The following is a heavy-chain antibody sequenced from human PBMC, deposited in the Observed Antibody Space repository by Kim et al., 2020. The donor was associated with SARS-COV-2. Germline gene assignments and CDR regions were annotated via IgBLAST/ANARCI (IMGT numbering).Heavy chain of an antibody. CDR1: GFTFSSYG. J-gene: IGHJ4*02. V-gene: IGHV3-33*01. D-gene: IGHD3-3*01. CDR3: ARAPLGAGLGHFDS. Sequence: GGSLRLSCAASGFTFSSYGMHWVRQAPGKGLEWVAVIWYDGSNNYYADSVKGRFTISRDNSKNTVYLQMNSLRAEDTAVYYCARAPLGAGLGHFDSWGQGTLVTVSS. CDR2: IWYDGSNN.